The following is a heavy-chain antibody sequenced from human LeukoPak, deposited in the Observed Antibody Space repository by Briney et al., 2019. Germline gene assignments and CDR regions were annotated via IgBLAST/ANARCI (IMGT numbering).Heavy chain of an antibody. J-gene: IGHJ4*02. CDR3: ARDKGWSGYYREYYFDY. CDR2: IYYSGST. CDR1: GGSNSSSSYY. V-gene: IGHV4-39*07. D-gene: IGHD3-3*01. Sequence: SETLSLTCTVSGGSNSSSSYYWGWIRQPPGKGLEWIGGIYYSGSTYYNPSLKSRVTISVDTSKNQFSLKLSSVTAADTAVYYCARDKGWSGYYREYYFDYWGQGTLVTVSS.